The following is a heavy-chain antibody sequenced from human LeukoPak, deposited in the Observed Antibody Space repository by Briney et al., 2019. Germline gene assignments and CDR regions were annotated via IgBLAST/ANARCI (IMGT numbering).Heavy chain of an antibody. J-gene: IGHJ4*02. D-gene: IGHD3-10*01. CDR3: AKVGPFGELSFSDF. CDR2: IGGSGDNK. V-gene: IGHV3-23*01. Sequence: PGGSLSLSCAASGFSFSTYAMKWVRQAPGRGLEWVSTIGGSGDNKYYADSVKGRFTISRDNSKNTLSLQMNSLRAEDTAVYYCAKVGPFGELSFSDFWGQGTLVTVSS. CDR1: GFSFSTYA.